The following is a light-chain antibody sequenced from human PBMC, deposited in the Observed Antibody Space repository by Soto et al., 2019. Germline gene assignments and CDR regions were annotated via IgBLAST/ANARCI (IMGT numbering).Light chain of an antibody. V-gene: IGKV3-20*01. Sequence: EVVLTQSPGTLSLSPGERATLSCRASQSVSSTYLTWYQQRPGQAPRLVIYGGSRRATGIPDRSSGSGSGTDFTLTISRLEPEDFAVYYCQQYSASPISFGQGTRLEIK. CDR2: GGS. CDR1: QSVSSTY. J-gene: IGKJ5*01. CDR3: QQYSASPIS.